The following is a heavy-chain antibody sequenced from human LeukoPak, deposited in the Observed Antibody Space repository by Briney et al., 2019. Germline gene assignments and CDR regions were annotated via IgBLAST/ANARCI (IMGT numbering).Heavy chain of an antibody. CDR3: ARRRAVVAGPTFDH. CDR1: GGSISSYY. CDR2: IYYSGST. Sequence: KPSETLSLTCTVSGGSISSYYWSWIRQPPGKGLEWIGYIYYSGSTNYNPSLKSRVTISVDTSKNQFSLKLSSVTAADTAVYYCARRRAVVAGPTFDHWGQGTLVTVSS. J-gene: IGHJ4*02. V-gene: IGHV4-59*01. D-gene: IGHD6-19*01.